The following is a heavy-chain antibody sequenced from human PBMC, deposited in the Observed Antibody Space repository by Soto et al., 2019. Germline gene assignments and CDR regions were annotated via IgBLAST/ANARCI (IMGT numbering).Heavy chain of an antibody. D-gene: IGHD6-6*01. CDR1: GFTFSYSG. Sequence: QVQLVESGGGVVQPGRSLRLSCAASGFTFSYSGMHWVRQAPGKGLEWLAIISEDGNSKYYADSVKGRFTISRDNSKNTLYLKMNSLRAEDTAVYYCARDFYTSSPNFDYWGQGTLVTVSS. CDR2: ISEDGNSK. V-gene: IGHV3-30-3*01. J-gene: IGHJ4*02. CDR3: ARDFYTSSPNFDY.